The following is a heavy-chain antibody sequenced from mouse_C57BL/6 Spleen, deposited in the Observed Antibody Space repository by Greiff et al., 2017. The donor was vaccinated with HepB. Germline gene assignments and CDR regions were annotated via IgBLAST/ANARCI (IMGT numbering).Heavy chain of an antibody. CDR1: GYTFTDYN. CDR3: ARGELEEYAHCAMDY. J-gene: IGHJ4*01. D-gene: IGHD5-1*01. Sequence: VQLKQSGPELVKPGASVKMSCKASGYTFTDYNMHWVKQSHGKSLEWIGYINPNNGGTSYNQKFKGKATLTVNKSSSTAYMELRSLTSEDSAVYYCARGELEEYAHCAMDYWGQGTSVTVSS. V-gene: IGHV1-22*01. CDR2: INPNNGGT.